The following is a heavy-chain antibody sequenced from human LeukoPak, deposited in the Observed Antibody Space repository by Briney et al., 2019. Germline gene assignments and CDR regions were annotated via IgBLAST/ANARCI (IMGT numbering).Heavy chain of an antibody. V-gene: IGHV1-69*04. CDR2: IIPILGIA. D-gene: IGHD3-3*01. Sequence: SVKVSCKASGGTFSSYAISWVRQAPGQGLEWMGRIIPILGIANYAQKFQGRVTITADKSTSTAYMELSSLRSEDTAVYYCARQRDFWSGYYSSYYFDYWGQGTLVTVSS. CDR1: GGTFSSYA. J-gene: IGHJ4*02. CDR3: ARQRDFWSGYYSSYYFDY.